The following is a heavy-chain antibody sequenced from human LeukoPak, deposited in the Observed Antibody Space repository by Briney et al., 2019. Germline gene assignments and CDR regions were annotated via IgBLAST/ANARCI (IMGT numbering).Heavy chain of an antibody. V-gene: IGHV1-18*01. CDR1: GYTFTSYG. CDR2: ISAYNGNT. D-gene: IGHD3-10*01. CDR3: ASQGVFGPYLDY. Sequence: ASVKVSCKASGYTFTSYGISWVRQAPGQGLEWMGWISAYNGNTNYAQKFQGRVTMTRDTSISTAYMELSRLRSDDTAVYYCASQGVFGPYLDYWGQGTLVTVSS. J-gene: IGHJ4*02.